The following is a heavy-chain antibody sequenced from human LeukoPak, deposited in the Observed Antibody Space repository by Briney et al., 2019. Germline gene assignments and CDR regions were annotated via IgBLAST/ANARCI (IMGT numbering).Heavy chain of an antibody. V-gene: IGHV1-69*01. CDR2: IIPIFGTA. CDR3: ASYYYGSGSPYGMDV. J-gene: IGHJ6*04. CDR1: GGTFSSYA. Sequence: GSSVKVSCKASGGTFSSYAISWVRQAPGQGLEWMGGIIPIFGTANYAQKFQGRVTITADESTSTAYMELSSLRSEDTAVYYCASYYYGSGSPYGMDVWAKGTTVTVSS. D-gene: IGHD3-10*01.